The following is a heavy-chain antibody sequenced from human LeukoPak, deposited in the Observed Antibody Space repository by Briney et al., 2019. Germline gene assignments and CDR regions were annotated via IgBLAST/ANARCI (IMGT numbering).Heavy chain of an antibody. D-gene: IGHD4-17*01. CDR2: ISSSSSYI. V-gene: IGHV3-21*01. Sequence: GGSLRLSCAASGFTFSSYSMNWVRQAPGKGLEWVSSISSSSSYIYYADSVKGRFTISRDNAKNSLYLQMNSLRAEDTAVYYCARPLTVTTDWYFVLWGRGTQVTVSS. CDR3: ARPLTVTTDWYFVL. J-gene: IGHJ2*01. CDR1: GFTFSSYS.